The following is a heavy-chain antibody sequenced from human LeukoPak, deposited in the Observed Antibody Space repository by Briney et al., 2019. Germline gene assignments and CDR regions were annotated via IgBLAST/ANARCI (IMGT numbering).Heavy chain of an antibody. Sequence: PGGSLRLSCAASGITVSSNYMSWVRQAPGKGLEWVSVIYSGGSTYYADSVKGRFTISRDNSKNTLYLQMNSLRAEDTAVYYCAKDLAYCSSTSCYSLDYWGQGTLVTVSS. V-gene: IGHV3-66*01. CDR3: AKDLAYCSSTSCYSLDY. J-gene: IGHJ4*02. CDR2: IYSGGST. D-gene: IGHD2-2*01. CDR1: GITVSSNY.